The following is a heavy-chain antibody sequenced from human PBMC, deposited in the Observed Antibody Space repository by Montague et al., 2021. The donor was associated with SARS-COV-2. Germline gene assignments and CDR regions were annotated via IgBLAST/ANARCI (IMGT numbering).Heavy chain of an antibody. D-gene: IGHD3-10*01. CDR2: ISSSGSTI. CDR3: AREGDSYYYGSGSYFNWYFDL. V-gene: IGHV3-48*03. Sequence: SLRLSCAASGFTFSSYEMNWVRQAPGKGLEWVSYISSSGSTIYYADSVKGRFTISRDNAKNSLYLQMNSLRAKDTAVYYCAREGDSYYYGSGSYFNWYFDLWGRGTLVTVSS. J-gene: IGHJ2*01. CDR1: GFTFSSYE.